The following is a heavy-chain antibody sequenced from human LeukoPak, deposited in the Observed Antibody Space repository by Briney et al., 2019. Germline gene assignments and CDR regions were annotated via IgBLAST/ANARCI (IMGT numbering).Heavy chain of an antibody. CDR1: GFTFSSYS. Sequence: GGSLRLSCAASGFTFSSYSMNWVRQAPGKGLEWVSSISSSGSYIYYADSVKGRFTISRDNAKNSLYLQMNSLRAEDMAVYYCARGESIAAAGTLRYWGQGTLVTVSS. CDR2: ISSSGSYI. CDR3: ARGESIAAAGTLRY. D-gene: IGHD6-13*01. J-gene: IGHJ4*02. V-gene: IGHV3-21*01.